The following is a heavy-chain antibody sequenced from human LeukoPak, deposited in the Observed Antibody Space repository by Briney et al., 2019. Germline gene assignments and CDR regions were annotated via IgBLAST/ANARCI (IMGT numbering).Heavy chain of an antibody. V-gene: IGHV4-61*02. D-gene: IGHD3-22*01. CDR1: GGSISSGSYY. CDR2: IYTSGST. J-gene: IGHJ4*02. CDR3: ARAPHFFDTSGSRYYFDY. Sequence: SETLSLTCTVSGGSISSGSYYWSWIRQPAGKGLEWIGRIYTSGSTNYNPSLKSRVTISADTSKNQFSLKLSSVTAADTAVYYCARAPHFFDTSGSRYYFDYWGQGALVTVSS.